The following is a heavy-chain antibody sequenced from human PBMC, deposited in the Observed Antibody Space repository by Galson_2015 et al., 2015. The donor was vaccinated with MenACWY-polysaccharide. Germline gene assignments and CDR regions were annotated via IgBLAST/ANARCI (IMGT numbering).Heavy chain of an antibody. CDR2: SGSGGGL. V-gene: IGHV3-23*01. Sequence: SLRLSCAASGFSFSAYGMSWVRQAPGRGLEWVSGSGSGGGLYYADSVKGRFTVSRDNSKDTLYLQMNNLRAEDTAVYYCAKVGPRSSWTMGLDPWGQGTLVTVSS. CDR3: AKVGPRSSWTMGLDP. J-gene: IGHJ5*02. CDR1: GFSFSAYG. D-gene: IGHD6-13*01.